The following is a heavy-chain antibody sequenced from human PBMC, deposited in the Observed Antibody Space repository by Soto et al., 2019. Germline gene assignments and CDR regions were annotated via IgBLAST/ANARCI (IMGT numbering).Heavy chain of an antibody. CDR2: INPSGGST. Sequence: GASVKVSCKASGYTFTSYYMHWVRQAPGQGLEWMGIINPSGGSTSYAQKFQGRVTMTRDTSTSTVYMELSSLRSEDTAVYYCATLLGYCTNGARADELDYWGQGTLVTVSS. CDR3: ATLLGYCTNGARADELDY. CDR1: GYTFTSYY. V-gene: IGHV1-46*01. D-gene: IGHD2-8*01. J-gene: IGHJ4*02.